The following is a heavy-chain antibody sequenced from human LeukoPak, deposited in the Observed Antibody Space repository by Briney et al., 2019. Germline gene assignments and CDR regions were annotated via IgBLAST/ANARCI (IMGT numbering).Heavy chain of an antibody. CDR2: ISHDGNNK. CDR3: AREAPGLGSYFDY. CDR1: GFTFRSYA. D-gene: IGHD3-16*01. V-gene: IGHV3-30*04. J-gene: IGHJ4*02. Sequence: QAGGSLRLSCAPSGFTFRSYAMHRVRQAPGKALEWVAVISHDGNNKYYADSLRGRFTISRDKSKNTLYLQMDSLRPEDTAVYYCAREAPGLGSYFDYWGQGTLVTVSS.